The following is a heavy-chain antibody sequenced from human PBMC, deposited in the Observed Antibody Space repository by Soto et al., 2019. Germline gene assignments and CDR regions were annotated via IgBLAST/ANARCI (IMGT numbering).Heavy chain of an antibody. CDR2: INPSGGST. D-gene: IGHD3-22*01. J-gene: IGHJ4*02. Sequence: ASVKVSCKASGYTFTSYYMHWVRQAPGQGLEWMGIINPSGGSTSYAQKFQGRVTMTRDTSTSTVYMELSSLRSEDTAVYYCARDHGADSSGYHTFYFDYWGQGTLVTVSS. V-gene: IGHV1-46*01. CDR3: ARDHGADSSGYHTFYFDY. CDR1: GYTFTSYY.